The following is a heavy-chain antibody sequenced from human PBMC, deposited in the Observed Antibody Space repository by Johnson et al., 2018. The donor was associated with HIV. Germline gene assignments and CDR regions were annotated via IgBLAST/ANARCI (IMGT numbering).Heavy chain of an antibody. Sequence: QVQLVESGGGVVQPGRSLRLSCAASGFTFSSHGMHRVRQAPGKGLEWVAGISYDGSNKSYADSVKGRLTISRDNAKNTLYLQMNSLRAEDTAVYYCARAIAAAGTVGVDAFDIWGQGTMVTVSS. J-gene: IGHJ3*02. CDR3: ARAIAAAGTVGVDAFDI. V-gene: IGHV3-30*03. CDR1: GFTFSSHG. CDR2: ISYDGSNK. D-gene: IGHD6-13*01.